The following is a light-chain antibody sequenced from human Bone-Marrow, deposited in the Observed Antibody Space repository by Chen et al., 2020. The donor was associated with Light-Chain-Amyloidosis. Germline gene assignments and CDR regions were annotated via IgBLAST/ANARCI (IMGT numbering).Light chain of an antibody. J-gene: IGLJ2*01. CDR3: QSADSSGTYEVI. CDR2: RDT. Sequence: VSVSPGQTARITCSGDDLPTKYAYWYQQKPGQAPVLVIHRDTERPSGSSERFSGSSSGTTATLTISGVQAEDEADYHCQSADSSGTYEVIFGGGTKLTVL. V-gene: IGLV3-25*03. CDR1: DLPTKY.